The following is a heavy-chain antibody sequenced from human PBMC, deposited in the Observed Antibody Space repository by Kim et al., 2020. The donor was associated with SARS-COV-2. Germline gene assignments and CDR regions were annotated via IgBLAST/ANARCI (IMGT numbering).Heavy chain of an antibody. V-gene: IGHV3-23*01. D-gene: IGHD1-26*01. CDR3: AKRKAVGVTAPDY. Sequence: PDSVKRRCTIPLDNSKNTLDLQMNSLRAEDTAVYYCAKRKAVGVTAPDYWGQGTLVTVSS. J-gene: IGHJ4*02.